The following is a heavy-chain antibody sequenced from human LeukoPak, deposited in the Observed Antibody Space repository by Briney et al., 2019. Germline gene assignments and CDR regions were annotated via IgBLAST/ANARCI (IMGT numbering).Heavy chain of an antibody. V-gene: IGHV3-30*03. J-gene: IGHJ4*02. Sequence: GGSLRLSCAASGFTFSSYGMHWVRQAPGKGLEWVAVISYDGSNKYYADSVKGRFTISRDNSKNTLYLQMNSLRAEDTAVYYCAREFCSSTSCYAADYWGQGTLVTVSS. CDR2: ISYDGSNK. D-gene: IGHD2-2*01. CDR3: AREFCSSTSCYAADY. CDR1: GFTFSSYG.